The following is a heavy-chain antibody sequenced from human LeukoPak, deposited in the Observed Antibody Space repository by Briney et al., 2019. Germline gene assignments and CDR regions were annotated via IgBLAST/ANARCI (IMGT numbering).Heavy chain of an antibody. Sequence: PGRSLRLSCVASGFTFSSYWMPWVRQDPRKGLVWVSRISGDGRNINYADSVRGRFTISRDNAKNTLYLKMNTLRVEETAVYYWTRDLMDYDVSTGLHHYYMDVWGQGTTVTVSS. CDR2: ISGDGRNI. J-gene: IGHJ6*02. CDR3: TRDLMDYDVSTGLHHYYMDV. D-gene: IGHD3-9*01. V-gene: IGHV3-74*01. CDR1: GFTFSSYW.